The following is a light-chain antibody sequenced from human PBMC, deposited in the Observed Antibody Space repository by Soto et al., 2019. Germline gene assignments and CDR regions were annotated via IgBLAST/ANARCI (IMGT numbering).Light chain of an antibody. CDR2: DAS. CDR1: QSVSSY. V-gene: IGKV3-11*01. CDR3: QQRSNWPPYT. Sequence: EIVLTQSPATLSLSPGERATLSCRASQSVSSYLAWYQQKPGQAPRLLIYDASNRATGIPARFSGSASGTHFTLTINSLEPEDFAVYYCQQRSNWPPYTFGQGTKLEIK. J-gene: IGKJ2*01.